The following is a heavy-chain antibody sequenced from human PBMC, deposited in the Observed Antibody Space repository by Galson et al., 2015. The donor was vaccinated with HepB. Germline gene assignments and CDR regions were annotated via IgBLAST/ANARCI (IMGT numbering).Heavy chain of an antibody. D-gene: IGHD2/OR15-2a*01. CDR2: ISGSGVST. J-gene: IGHJ4*02. Sequence: SLRLSCAGSGFAFSSYAMTWVRQAPVRGLEWVSIISGSGVSTVYADSVKGRFTISRENSKNTVYLQMTGLRVDDTAIYYCAKVAGSTFYNNFHDWGQGTLVTVSS. CDR3: AKVAGSTFYNNFHD. CDR1: GFAFSSYA. V-gene: IGHV3-23*01.